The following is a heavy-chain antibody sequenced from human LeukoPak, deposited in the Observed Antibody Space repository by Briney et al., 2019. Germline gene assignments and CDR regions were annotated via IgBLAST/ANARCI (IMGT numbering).Heavy chain of an antibody. CDR1: GGSISSSSYY. CDR3: ARLVTSTYYYDSSGYYFDY. Sequence: SETLSLTCTVSGGSISSSSYYWGCLRQPPGKGLEWIGSIYYSGTTYYNPSLKSRVTISVDTSKNQFSLKLSSVTAADTAVYYCARLVTSTYYYDSSGYYFDYWGQGTLVTVSS. CDR2: IYYSGTT. J-gene: IGHJ4*02. D-gene: IGHD3-22*01. V-gene: IGHV4-39*01.